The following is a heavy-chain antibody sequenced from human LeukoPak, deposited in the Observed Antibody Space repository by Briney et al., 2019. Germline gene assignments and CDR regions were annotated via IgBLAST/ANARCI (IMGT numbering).Heavy chain of an antibody. J-gene: IGHJ4*02. V-gene: IGHV3-30*18. Sequence: GGSLRLSCAASGFTFSSYAMHWVRQAPGKGLEWVALISYDGSNRYYADSVKGRFTIPRDNSKNTLYLQMNSLRGEDTAVYYCAKVGDDWDFDYWGQGTLVTVSS. D-gene: IGHD3-9*01. CDR1: GFTFSSYA. CDR2: ISYDGSNR. CDR3: AKVGDDWDFDY.